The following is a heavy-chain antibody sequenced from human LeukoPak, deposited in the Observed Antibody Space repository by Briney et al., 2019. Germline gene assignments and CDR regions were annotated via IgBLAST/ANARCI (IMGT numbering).Heavy chain of an antibody. J-gene: IGHJ4*02. CDR2: ISNSGSYT. V-gene: IGHV3-11*03. D-gene: IGHD6-19*01. CDR1: GFIFGDEY. CDR3: ARSRGAGPGAYFDY. Sequence: PGGSLRLSCAVSGFIFGDEYMSWIRQAPGQGLEWVSYISNSGSYTNYADSVEGRFTISRDNAENSLYLQMNSLRAEDTAIDYCARSRGAGPGAYFDYWGQGTLVTVTS.